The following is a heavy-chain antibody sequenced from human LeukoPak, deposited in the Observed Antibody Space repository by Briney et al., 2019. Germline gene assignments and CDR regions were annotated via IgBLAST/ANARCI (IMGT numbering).Heavy chain of an antibody. D-gene: IGHD3-22*01. CDR2: ISYDGSNK. CDR3: AKSGGSGYHLSWFDP. Sequence: QPGGSLRLSCAASGFTFSSYGMHWVRQAPGKGLEWVAVISYDGSNKYYADSVKGRFTISRDNSKNTLYLQMNSLRAEDTAVYYCAKSGGSGYHLSWFDPWGQGTLVTVSS. V-gene: IGHV3-30*18. J-gene: IGHJ5*02. CDR1: GFTFSSYG.